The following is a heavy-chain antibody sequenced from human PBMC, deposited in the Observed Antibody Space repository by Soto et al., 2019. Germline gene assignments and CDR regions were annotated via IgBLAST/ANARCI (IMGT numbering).Heavy chain of an antibody. CDR1: GGSFSGYY. Sequence: QVQLQQWGAGLLKPSETLSLTCAVYGGSFSGYYWSWIRHPPGKGLEWIGEINHCGSTNYNPSLKSRVTISVDTSKNQFSLKLSSVTAADTAVYYCARVRAHRSGSYYTSLGWFDPWGQGTLVNVSS. J-gene: IGHJ5*02. CDR2: INHCGST. CDR3: ARVRAHRSGSYYTSLGWFDP. V-gene: IGHV4-34*01. D-gene: IGHD3-10*01.